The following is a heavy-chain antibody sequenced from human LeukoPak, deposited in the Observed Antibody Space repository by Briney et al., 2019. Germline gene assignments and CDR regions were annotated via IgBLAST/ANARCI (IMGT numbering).Heavy chain of an antibody. CDR1: GYSFTSYW. D-gene: IGHD2-15*01. Sequence: GESLKISCKGSGYSFTSYWIAWVRQMPGKGLEWMGIIYPSDSDTRYSPSFQGQVTISADKSISTAYLQWSSLKTSDTAMYYCVRLGSEGCSGGSCYSTYYYYYYMDVWGKGTTVTVSS. CDR3: VRLGSEGCSGGSCYSTYYYYYYMDV. V-gene: IGHV5-51*01. CDR2: IYPSDSDT. J-gene: IGHJ6*03.